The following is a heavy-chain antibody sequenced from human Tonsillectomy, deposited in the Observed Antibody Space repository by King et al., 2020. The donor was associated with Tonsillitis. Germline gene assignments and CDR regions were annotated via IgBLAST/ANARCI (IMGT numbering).Heavy chain of an antibody. J-gene: IGHJ6*02. D-gene: IGHD2-2*01. CDR1: GFTFSSYG. CDR2: ISYDGSNK. CDR3: AKDLGQVVVVPYGMDV. Sequence: VQLVESGGGVVQPGRSLRLSCAASGFTFSSYGMHWVRQAPGKGLEWVAVISYDGSNKYYADSVKGRFTISRDNSKKTMYLQMNSLRAEDTAGYYCAKDLGQVVVVPYGMDVWGQGTTVTVSS. V-gene: IGHV3-30*18.